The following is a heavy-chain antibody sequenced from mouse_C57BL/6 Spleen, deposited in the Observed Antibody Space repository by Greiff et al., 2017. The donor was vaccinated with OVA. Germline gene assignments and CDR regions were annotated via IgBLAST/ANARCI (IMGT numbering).Heavy chain of an antibody. CDR2: ISDGGSYT. D-gene: IGHD1-1*01. Sequence: EVQRVESGGGLVKPGGSLKLSCAASGFTFSSYAMSWVRQTPEKRLEWVATISDGGSYTYYPDNVKGRFTISRDNAKNNRYLQMSHLKSEDTAMYYCARKEAYYGSSWVAYWGQGTLVTVSA. J-gene: IGHJ3*01. CDR3: ARKEAYYGSSWVAY. CDR1: GFTFSSYA. V-gene: IGHV5-4*01.